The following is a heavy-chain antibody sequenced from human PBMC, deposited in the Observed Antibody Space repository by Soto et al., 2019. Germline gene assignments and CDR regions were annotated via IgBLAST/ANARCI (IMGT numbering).Heavy chain of an antibody. D-gene: IGHD2-2*01. CDR3: AGFVCSSTSCTFDY. Sequence: QVQLVQSGAEVKKPGASVKVSCKASGYTFTSYDINWVRQATGQGLEWMGWMNPNSGNTGYAQKFQGRVTMTRNTTISTAYMELSSLRSEDTAVYYCAGFVCSSTSCTFDYWGQGTLVTVSS. J-gene: IGHJ4*02. CDR1: GYTFTSYD. CDR2: MNPNSGNT. V-gene: IGHV1-8*01.